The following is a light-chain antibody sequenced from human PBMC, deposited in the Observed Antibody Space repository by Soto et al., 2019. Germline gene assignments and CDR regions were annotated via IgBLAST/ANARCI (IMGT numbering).Light chain of an antibody. J-gene: IGLJ1*01. CDR2: DVA. CDR1: SSDVGGYNF. Sequence: QSALTQPPSASGSPGQSVTISCTGTSSDVGGYNFVSWYQQHPGKPPKLIIYDVATRPSGVSNRFSGSKSGSTASLIISRLQTEDEADYYCVSFTSSTTYVFGSGTQLTVL. CDR3: VSFTSSTTYV. V-gene: IGLV2-14*03.